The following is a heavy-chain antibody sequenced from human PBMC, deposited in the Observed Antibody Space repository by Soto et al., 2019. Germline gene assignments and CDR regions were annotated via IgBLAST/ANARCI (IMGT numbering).Heavy chain of an antibody. CDR1: GGTFSSYA. V-gene: IGHV1-69*13. CDR2: IIPIFGTA. Sequence: EASVKVSCKASGGTFSSYAISWVRQAPGQGLEWMGGIIPIFGTANYAQKFQGRVTITADESTSTAYMELSSLRSEDTAVYYCARGRSIAAAGLVDYWGQGTLVTVSS. CDR3: ARGRSIAAAGLVDY. J-gene: IGHJ4*02. D-gene: IGHD6-13*01.